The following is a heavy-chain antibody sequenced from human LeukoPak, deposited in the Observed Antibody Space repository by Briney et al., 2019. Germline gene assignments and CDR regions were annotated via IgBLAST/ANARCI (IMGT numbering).Heavy chain of an antibody. Sequence: GGSLRLSCAASGFTFSSYAMSWVRQAPGKGLEWVSAISGSGGSTYYADSVKGRFTISRDNSKNTLYLQMNSLRAEDTAVYYCAKDYGWYYDSSGYSSPSDYWGQGTLVTVSS. CDR3: AKDYGWYYDSSGYSSPSDY. D-gene: IGHD3-22*01. V-gene: IGHV3-23*01. CDR2: ISGSGGST. CDR1: GFTFSSYA. J-gene: IGHJ4*02.